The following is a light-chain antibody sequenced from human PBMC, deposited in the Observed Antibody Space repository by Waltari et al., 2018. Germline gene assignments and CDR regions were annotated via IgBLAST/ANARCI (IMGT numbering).Light chain of an antibody. CDR1: SSNIGSNY. CDR3: AAWDDSLSRWL. J-gene: IGLJ3*02. Sequence: QSVLTQPPSASGTPGQRVTISCSGRSSNIGSNYVYWYQHVPGAAPKPLIYRKNQRPSGVPDRFSVSKSGPSASLAISGLRSEDEAYYYCAAWDDSLSRWLLGGGTKLTVL. V-gene: IGLV1-47*01. CDR2: RKN.